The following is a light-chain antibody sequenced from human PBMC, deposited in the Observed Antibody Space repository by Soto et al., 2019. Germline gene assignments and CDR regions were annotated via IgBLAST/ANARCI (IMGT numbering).Light chain of an antibody. V-gene: IGKV1-33*01. J-gene: IGKJ5*01. CDR1: QDIRNC. CDR2: DVS. Sequence: DIQMTQSPSSLSASVGDRVTITCQASQDIRNCLNWYQQRPGKAPELPIFDVSNLETGVPSRFSGSGSGTDFTVTISSLQPEDIATYYCQQYDTLPITLGQGTRLEIK. CDR3: QQYDTLPIT.